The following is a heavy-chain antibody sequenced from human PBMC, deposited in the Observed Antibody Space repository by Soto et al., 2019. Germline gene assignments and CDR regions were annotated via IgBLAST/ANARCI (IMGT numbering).Heavy chain of an antibody. CDR1: GGSFSGYY. CDR2: INHSGST. V-gene: IGHV4-34*01. Sequence: SETLSLTCAVYGGSFSGYYWSRIRQPPGKGLEWIGEINHSGSTNYNPSLKSRVTISVDTSKNQFSLKLSSVTAADTAVYYCAREASLRYCSGGSCDDAFDIWGQGTMVTVSS. D-gene: IGHD2-15*01. CDR3: AREASLRYCSGGSCDDAFDI. J-gene: IGHJ3*02.